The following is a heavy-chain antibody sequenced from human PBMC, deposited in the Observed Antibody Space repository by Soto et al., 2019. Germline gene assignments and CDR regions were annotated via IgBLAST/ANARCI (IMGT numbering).Heavy chain of an antibody. V-gene: IGHV1-69*01. CDR1: GVSFNNNG. Sequence: QVQLVQSGAEVKKPGSSVKVSCKTSGVSFNNNGIGWVRQAPGHGLEWMGGVSPPFRTSNYARKSQGRISSTADASTGRFKIELTSLAAEDKAQYYCARILYYGSGSYSPYGMDVWGQGTTVNVSS. CDR2: VSPPFRTS. D-gene: IGHD3-10*01. CDR3: ARILYYGSGSYSPYGMDV. J-gene: IGHJ6*02.